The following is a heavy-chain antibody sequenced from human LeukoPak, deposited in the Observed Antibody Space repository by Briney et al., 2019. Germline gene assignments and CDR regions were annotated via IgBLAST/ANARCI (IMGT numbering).Heavy chain of an antibody. D-gene: IGHD6-6*01. Sequence: PSETLSLTCGVYGSSFSGYYWSWIRHPPGKGLEWIGEINHSGSTNYNASFKSRVTISVDTSRKQFSLKLSSVTAADSAMYYCAREPDWTIAARPFGYCGQGTLVTVSS. CDR3: AREPDWTIAARPFGY. V-gene: IGHV4-34*01. CDR1: GSSFSGYY. J-gene: IGHJ4*02. CDR2: INHSGST.